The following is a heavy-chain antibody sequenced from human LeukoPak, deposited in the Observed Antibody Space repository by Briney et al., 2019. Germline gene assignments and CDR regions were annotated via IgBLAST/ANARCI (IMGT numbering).Heavy chain of an antibody. Sequence: GASVTVSCTASGYTFTSYCISWVRQAPGQGLEWMAWISAYNGNTNYAQKLQGRVTMTTDTSTSTAYMELRSLSYDDTAVYYCARAPGYCSGGSCYNLRAGAVDIWGQGTMVTVSS. V-gene: IGHV1-18*01. J-gene: IGHJ3*02. CDR2: ISAYNGNT. CDR3: ARAPGYCSGGSCYNLRAGAVDI. CDR1: GYTFTSYC. D-gene: IGHD2-15*01.